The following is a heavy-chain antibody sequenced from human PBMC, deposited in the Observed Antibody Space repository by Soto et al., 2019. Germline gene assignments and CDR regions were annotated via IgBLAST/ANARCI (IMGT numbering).Heavy chain of an antibody. J-gene: IGHJ5*02. CDR3: AREFCSGGNCYTYYFDP. CDR1: GLTFNRYW. Sequence: GGSLRLSCAASGLTFNRYWMHWVRHSPGKGLVWVSHINTDGSNTNYADSVKGRFTISRDNAKSTLFLQMNSLRDEDTAVYYCAREFCSGGNCYTYYFDPWGQGIPVTVSS. V-gene: IGHV3-74*01. CDR2: INTDGSNT. D-gene: IGHD2-15*01.